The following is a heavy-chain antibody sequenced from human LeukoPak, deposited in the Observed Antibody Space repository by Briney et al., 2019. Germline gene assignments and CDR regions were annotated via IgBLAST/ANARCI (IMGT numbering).Heavy chain of an antibody. CDR2: INNSGST. CDR1: AGSFSGYY. CDR3: SWYGRVFFDY. V-gene: IGHV4-34*01. D-gene: IGHD6-13*01. Sequence: PSETLSLTCAVYAGSFSGYYWSWIRQPPGKGLEWIGEINNSGSTNYNPSLKSRVTISVDTSKNQFSLKLSYCARGRDGAYSSSWYGRVFFDYWGQGTLVTVSS. J-gene: IGHJ4*02.